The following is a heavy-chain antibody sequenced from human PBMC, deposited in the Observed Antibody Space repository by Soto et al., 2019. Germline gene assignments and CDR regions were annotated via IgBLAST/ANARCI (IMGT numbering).Heavy chain of an antibody. V-gene: IGHV3-30-3*01. D-gene: IGHD3-10*01. CDR3: ARDTYYYGSDYYYYGMDV. CDR1: GFTFSSSA. Sequence: QVQLVESGGGVVQPGRSLRLSCAASGFTFSSSAMHWVRQAPGKGLEWVAVISYDGSNKYHADSVKGRFTISRDNSKNTLYLQMNSLRAEDTAVYYCARDTYYYGSDYYYYGMDVWGQGTTVTVSS. CDR2: ISYDGSNK. J-gene: IGHJ6*02.